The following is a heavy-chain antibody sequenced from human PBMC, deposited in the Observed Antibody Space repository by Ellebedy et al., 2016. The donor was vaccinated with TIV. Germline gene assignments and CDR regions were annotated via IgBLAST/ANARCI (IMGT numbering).Heavy chain of an antibody. J-gene: IGHJ4*02. Sequence: AASVKVSCKASGYTFTSYAMHWVRQAPGQRLEWMGWINVGNGNTKYSQKFQGRVTITRDTSASTAYMELSSLKASDTAMFYCARQEYCSNGVCYFDYWGQGTLVTVSS. CDR3: ARQEYCSNGVCYFDY. CDR2: INVGNGNT. D-gene: IGHD2-8*01. V-gene: IGHV1-3*01. CDR1: GYTFTSYA.